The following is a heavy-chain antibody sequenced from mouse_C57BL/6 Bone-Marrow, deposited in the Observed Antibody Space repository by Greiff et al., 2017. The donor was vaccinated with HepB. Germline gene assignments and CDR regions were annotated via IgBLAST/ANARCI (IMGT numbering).Heavy chain of an antibody. V-gene: IGHV5-9-1*02. J-gene: IGHJ3*01. Sequence: EVHLVESGEGLVKPGGSLKLSCAASGFTFSSYAMSWVRQTPEKRLEWVAYISSGGDYIYYADTVKGRCTISRDNARNTLYLQMSSLKSEDTAMYYCTRDPTYYYGSRAWFAYWGQGTLVTVSA. CDR1: GFTFSSYA. CDR3: TRDPTYYYGSRAWFAY. CDR2: ISSGGDYI. D-gene: IGHD1-1*01.